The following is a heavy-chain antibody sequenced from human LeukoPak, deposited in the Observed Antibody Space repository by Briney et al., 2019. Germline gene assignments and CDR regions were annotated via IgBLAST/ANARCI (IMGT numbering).Heavy chain of an antibody. CDR1: GGSISSSSYY. Sequence: PSETLSLTCTVSGGSISSSSYYWGWIRQPPGKGLEWIGSIYYSGSTYYNPSLKSRVTISVDTSKNQFSLKLSSVTAADTAVYYCARSVDDSSGYYYGGGVGYFDYWGQGTLVTVSS. D-gene: IGHD3-22*01. CDR3: ARSVDDSSGYYYGGGVGYFDY. V-gene: IGHV4-39*01. J-gene: IGHJ4*02. CDR2: IYYSGST.